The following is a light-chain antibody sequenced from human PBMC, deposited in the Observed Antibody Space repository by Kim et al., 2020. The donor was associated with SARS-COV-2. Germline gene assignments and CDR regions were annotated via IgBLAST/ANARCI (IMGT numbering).Light chain of an antibody. Sequence: SVALGQTAIITCGGDNLGAKDVHRYQQKQGQAPVVVIYRDTNRTSGIPERFAGSKSGNTATLTISRAQGGDETDYYCQVWDSDPLIFGGGTQLTVL. CDR2: RDT. CDR3: QVWDSDPLI. CDR1: NLGAKD. V-gene: IGLV3-9*01. J-gene: IGLJ2*01.